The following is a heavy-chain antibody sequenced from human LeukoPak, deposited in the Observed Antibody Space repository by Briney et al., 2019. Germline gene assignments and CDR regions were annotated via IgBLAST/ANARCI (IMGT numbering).Heavy chain of an antibody. V-gene: IGHV3-21*01. CDR2: ISSSSSYI. CDR3: ARVATVVVPAARPEY. Sequence: GGSLRLSCAASGFTFSSYSMNWVRQAPGKGLEWVSSISSSSSYIYYADSVKGRFTISRDNAKNSLYLQMNSLRAEDTAVYYCARVATVVVPAARPEYWGQGTLVTVSS. D-gene: IGHD2-2*01. CDR1: GFTFSSYS. J-gene: IGHJ4*02.